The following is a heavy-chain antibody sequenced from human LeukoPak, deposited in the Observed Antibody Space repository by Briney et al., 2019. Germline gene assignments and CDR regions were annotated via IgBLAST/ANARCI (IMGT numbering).Heavy chain of an antibody. J-gene: IGHJ6*02. Sequence: GESLEISCQGSGYNFTSYWIGWVRQLPGKGLEWMGIIYPGDSDTRYSPSFQGQVTISADKSISTAYLQWSSLKASDTAMYYCARHKDSHYYHSKYTPYYYYGMDVWGQGTTVTVSS. CDR3: ARHKDSHYYHSKYTPYYYYGMDV. D-gene: IGHD3-22*01. CDR2: IYPGDSDT. V-gene: IGHV5-51*01. CDR1: GYNFTSYW.